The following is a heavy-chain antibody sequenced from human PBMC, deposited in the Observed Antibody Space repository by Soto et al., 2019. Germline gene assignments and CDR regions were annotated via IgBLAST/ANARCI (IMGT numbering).Heavy chain of an antibody. CDR3: ARAGGYSRTTPNPRSYYMDV. D-gene: IGHD6-13*01. J-gene: IGHJ6*02. V-gene: IGHV1-18*01. CDR1: GYTFTRYG. CDR2: ISGYNGDT. Sequence: GASVKVSCKASGYTFTRYGISWVRQAPGQGLEWMGWISGYNGDTNYAQKFQGRVSMTIDTSTTTAYMELRSLTSDDTAVYYCARAGGYSRTTPNPRSYYMDVWGQGTTVTV.